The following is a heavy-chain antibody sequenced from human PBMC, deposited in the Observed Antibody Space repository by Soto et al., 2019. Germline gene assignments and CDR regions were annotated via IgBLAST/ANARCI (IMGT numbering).Heavy chain of an antibody. D-gene: IGHD3-22*01. CDR2: IWYDGSNK. V-gene: IGHV3-33*01. Sequence: QVQLVESGGGVVQPGRSLRLSCAASGFTFSLYGMHWVRQAPGKGLEWVAVIWYDGSNKYYADSVKGRFTISRDNSKNTLYLQMNSLRTEDTAGYYFARREYDRSGYLDHWGQGTLVTVSS. CDR3: ARREYDRSGYLDH. CDR1: GFTFSLYG. J-gene: IGHJ4*02.